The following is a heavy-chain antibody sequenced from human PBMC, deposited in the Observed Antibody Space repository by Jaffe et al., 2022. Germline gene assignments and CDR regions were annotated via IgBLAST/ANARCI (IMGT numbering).Heavy chain of an antibody. CDR3: ARGMGGGGYSYGYFPTRKIDY. D-gene: IGHD5-18*01. CDR2: INHSGST. J-gene: IGHJ4*02. CDR1: GGSFSGYY. V-gene: IGHV4-34*01. Sequence: QVQLQQWGAGLLKPSETLSLTCAVYGGSFSGYYWSWIRQPPGKGLEWIGEINHSGSTNYNPSLKSRVTISVDTSKNQFSLKLSSVTAADTAVYYCARGMGGGGYSYGYFPTRKIDYWGQGTLVTVSS.